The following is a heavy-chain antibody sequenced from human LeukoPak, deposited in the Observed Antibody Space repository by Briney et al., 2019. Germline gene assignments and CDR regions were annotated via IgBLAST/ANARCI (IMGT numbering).Heavy chain of an antibody. D-gene: IGHD3-10*01. V-gene: IGHV3-30*18. CDR1: GSTFSSYG. CDR2: ISYDGSNK. Sequence: GGSLRLSCAASGSTFSSYGMHWVRQAPGKGLEWVAVISYDGSNKYYADSVKGRFTISRGNSKNTLYLQMNSLRAEDTAVYYCANVYGSGSSFGDYWGQGTLVTVSS. CDR3: ANVYGSGSSFGDY. J-gene: IGHJ4*02.